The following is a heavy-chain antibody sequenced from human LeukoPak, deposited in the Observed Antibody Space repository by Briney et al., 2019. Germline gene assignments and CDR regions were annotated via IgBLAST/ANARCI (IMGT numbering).Heavy chain of an antibody. Sequence: ASVTVSCKASGYTFTTYAMHWLRQAPGQTLEWLGWINPANGYTKYSQPIQGRVTITRDTSASTAYMELSSLRSDDKAVYYCAIRDGHTDHWGQGTLVTVSS. CDR3: AIRDGHTDH. D-gene: IGHD5-24*01. CDR2: INPANGYT. CDR1: GYTFTTYA. V-gene: IGHV1-3*01. J-gene: IGHJ4*02.